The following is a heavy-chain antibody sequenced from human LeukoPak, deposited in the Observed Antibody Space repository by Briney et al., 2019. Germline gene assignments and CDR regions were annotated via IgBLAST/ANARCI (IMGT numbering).Heavy chain of an antibody. Sequence: GRSLRLSCAASGFTFSSYAMHWVRQAPGKGLEWVAVISYDGSNKYYADSVKGRFTISRDNSKNTLYLQMNSLRAEDTAVYYCARVGGSSWSSTTFFDYWGQGTLVTVSS. J-gene: IGHJ4*02. CDR2: ISYDGSNK. D-gene: IGHD6-13*01. CDR3: ARVGGSSWSSTTFFDY. CDR1: GFTFSSYA. V-gene: IGHV3-30*04.